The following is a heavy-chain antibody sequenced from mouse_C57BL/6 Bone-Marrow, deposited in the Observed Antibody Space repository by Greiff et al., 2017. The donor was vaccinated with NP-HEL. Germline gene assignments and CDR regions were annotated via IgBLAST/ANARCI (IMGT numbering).Heavy chain of an antibody. CDR3: ARENDYDEDFAY. CDR2: ISDGGSYT. Sequence: EVQGVESGGGLVKPGGSLKLSCAASGFTFSSYAMSWVRQTPEKRLEGVATISDGGSYTYYPDNVKGRFTISRDNAKNNLYLQMSHLKSEDTAMYYCARENDYDEDFAYWGQGTLVTVSA. J-gene: IGHJ3*01. V-gene: IGHV5-4*01. D-gene: IGHD2-4*01. CDR1: GFTFSSYA.